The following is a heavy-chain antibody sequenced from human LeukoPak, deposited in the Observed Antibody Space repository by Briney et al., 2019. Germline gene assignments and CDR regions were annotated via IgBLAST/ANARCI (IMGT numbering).Heavy chain of an antibody. Sequence: HAGGSLRLSCAASGFTVSSYWMHWVRQAPGKGLVWVSRINEDGTTINHADSVKGRFTISRDNAKNTLYLQMDSLRAEDTAVYYWVRDFGVSRDYWGQGTLVIVSS. D-gene: IGHD3-10*01. J-gene: IGHJ4*02. CDR3: VRDFGVSRDY. CDR2: INEDGTTI. CDR1: GFTVSSYW. V-gene: IGHV3-74*01.